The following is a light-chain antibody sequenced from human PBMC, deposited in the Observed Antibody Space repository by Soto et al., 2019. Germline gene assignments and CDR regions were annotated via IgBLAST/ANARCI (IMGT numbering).Light chain of an antibody. Sequence: QSVLTQPHSASGTPGQRVTISCSGSSSNIGSNTVNWYQQLPGTAPTLLIYSNNQRPSGVPDRFSGSKSGTSASLAISGLQSEDEADYYCAAWYDSLNGVVFGGGTKLTVL. V-gene: IGLV1-44*01. CDR2: SNN. CDR3: AAWYDSLNGVV. J-gene: IGLJ2*01. CDR1: SSNIGSNT.